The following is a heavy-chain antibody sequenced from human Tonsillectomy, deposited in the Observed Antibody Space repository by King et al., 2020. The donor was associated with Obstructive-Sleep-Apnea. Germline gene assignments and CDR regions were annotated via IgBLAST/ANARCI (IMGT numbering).Heavy chain of an antibody. Sequence: VQLQESGPGLVKPSETLSLTCTVSGGSISSSGYYWGWIRQPPGKGLEWIGSIYYSGSTYNNPSLKSRVTISVDTSKNQFSLKLSSVTAADTAVYYCARVPLHYSSSFNWGQGTLVTVSS. CDR1: GGSISSSGYY. V-gene: IGHV4-39*07. D-gene: IGHD6-13*01. J-gene: IGHJ4*02. CDR2: IYYSGST. CDR3: ARVPLHYSSSFN.